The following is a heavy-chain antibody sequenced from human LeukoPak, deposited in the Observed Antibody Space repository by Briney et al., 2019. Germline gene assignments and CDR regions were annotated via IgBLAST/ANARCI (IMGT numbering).Heavy chain of an antibody. V-gene: IGHV3-74*01. CDR2: IKTDGSIT. CDR1: GFSFSVYW. J-gene: IGHJ4*02. CDR3: ARDHNQRLVTAIDY. Sequence: PGGSLRLSCAASGFSFSVYWMHWVRQAPGKGPVWVSRIKTDGSITDYADFVKGRFTISRDNAKNTLYLQMNSLRAEDTAVYYCARDHNQRLVTAIDYWGQGTLVTVSS. D-gene: IGHD2-21*02.